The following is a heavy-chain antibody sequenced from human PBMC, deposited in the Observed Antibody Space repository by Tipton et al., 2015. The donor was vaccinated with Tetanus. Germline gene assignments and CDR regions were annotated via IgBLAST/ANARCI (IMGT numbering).Heavy chain of an antibody. CDR2: ISSTSTYI. CDR3: ASGNTFDY. CDR1: GFTFTSFA. Sequence: SLRLSCAVSGFTFTSFAMSWVRQAPGKGLEWVSSISSTSTYIYYGGSVKGRFTISRDNAKNSLYLQMNSLRAEDTAIYYCASGNTFDYWGQGTLVTVSS. J-gene: IGHJ4*02. V-gene: IGHV3-21*01. D-gene: IGHD1/OR15-1a*01.